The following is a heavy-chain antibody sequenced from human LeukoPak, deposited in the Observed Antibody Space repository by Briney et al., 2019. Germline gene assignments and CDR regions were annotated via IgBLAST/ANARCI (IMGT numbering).Heavy chain of an antibody. J-gene: IGHJ3*02. CDR2: ISSSGSTI. D-gene: IGHD1-26*01. V-gene: IGHV3-48*03. CDR1: GFTFSSYE. CDR3: ARDRSWELLAAFDI. Sequence: GGSLRLSCAASGFTFSSYEMNWVRQAPGKGLEWVSYISSSGSTIYYADSVKGRFTISRDNAKNSLYLQMNSLRAEDTAVYYCARDRSWELLAAFDIWGQGTMVTVSS.